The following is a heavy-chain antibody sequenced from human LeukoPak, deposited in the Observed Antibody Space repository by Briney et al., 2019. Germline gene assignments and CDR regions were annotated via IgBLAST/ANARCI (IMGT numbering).Heavy chain of an antibody. J-gene: IGHJ6*02. Sequence: ASVKVSCKASGYTFTSYGISWVRQAPGQGLEWMGWISAYNGNTNYAQKLQGSVTMTTDTSTSTAYMELRSLRSDDTAVYYCARVPYYDFWSGPRSMDVWGQGTTVTVSS. V-gene: IGHV1-18*01. CDR3: ARVPYYDFWSGPRSMDV. CDR2: ISAYNGNT. CDR1: GYTFTSYG. D-gene: IGHD3-3*01.